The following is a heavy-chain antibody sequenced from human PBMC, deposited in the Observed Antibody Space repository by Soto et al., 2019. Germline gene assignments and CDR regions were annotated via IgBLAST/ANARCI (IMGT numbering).Heavy chain of an antibody. V-gene: IGHV3-7*03. Sequence: EEELVESGGGLVQPGGSLRLSCAASGFTFNTYWMSWVRQGPGKGLEWVANIKEEGNEKQYVDSVMGRFTISSDSDKKSVYLQMDNLRAEDTAVYYCARTLKRTGRAYYYGMDVWGQGTTVTVTS. CDR1: GFTFNTYW. CDR3: ARTLKRTGRAYYYGMDV. CDR2: IKEEGNEK. J-gene: IGHJ6*02.